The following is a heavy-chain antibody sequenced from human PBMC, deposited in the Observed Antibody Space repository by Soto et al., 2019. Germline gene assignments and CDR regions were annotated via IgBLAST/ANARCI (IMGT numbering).Heavy chain of an antibody. D-gene: IGHD3-3*01. CDR1: GYTFTSYA. CDR2: INAGNGNT. J-gene: IGHJ6*02. CDR3: ARGRGGHDFWSGYYRLLGYYYYGMDV. Sequence: ASVKVSCKASGYTFTSYAMHWVRQAPGQRLEWMGWINAGNGNTKYSQKFQGRVTITRDTSASTAYMELNSLRSEDTAVYYCARGRGGHDFWSGYYRLLGYYYYGMDVWGQGTTVTVSS. V-gene: IGHV1-3*01.